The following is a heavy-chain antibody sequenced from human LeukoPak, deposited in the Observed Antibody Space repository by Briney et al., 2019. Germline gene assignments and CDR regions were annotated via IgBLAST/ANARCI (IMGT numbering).Heavy chain of an antibody. CDR3: ARTPYYYDTSGLDY. J-gene: IGHJ4*02. Sequence: PSETLSLTCTVSGGSISSYYWSWIRQPPGKGLEWIGYIYSSGSTNYNPSLKSRVTISVDTSKNQFSLKLSSVTAADTAVYYCARTPYYYDTSGLDYWGQGTLVTVSS. V-gene: IGHV4-59*01. D-gene: IGHD3-22*01. CDR1: GGSISSYY. CDR2: IYSSGST.